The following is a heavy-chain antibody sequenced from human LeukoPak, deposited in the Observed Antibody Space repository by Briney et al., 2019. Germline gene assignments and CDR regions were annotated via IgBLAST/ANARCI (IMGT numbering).Heavy chain of an antibody. CDR1: GGSISSSSYY. D-gene: IGHD6-19*01. J-gene: IGHJ6*03. CDR3: ASIKYGWPYYYYMDV. V-gene: IGHV4-39*07. Sequence: SETLSLTCTVSGGSISSSSYYWGWIRQPPGKGLEWIGSIYYSGSTYYNPSLKSRVTISVDTSKNQFSLKLSSVTAADTAVYYCASIKYGWPYYYYMDVWGKGTTVTVSS. CDR2: IYYSGST.